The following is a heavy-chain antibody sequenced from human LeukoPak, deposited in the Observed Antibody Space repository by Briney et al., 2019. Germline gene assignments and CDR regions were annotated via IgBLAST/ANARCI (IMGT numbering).Heavy chain of an antibody. V-gene: IGHV3-30*04. D-gene: IGHD3-22*01. CDR3: AKSIYYYDNSGYD. Sequence: GRSLRLSCAASGFTFSSYAVHWVRQAPGKGLEWVAVISYDGSHKYYADSVKGRFTISRDNSKNTLYLQVNSLRAEDTAVYYCAKSIYYYDNSGYDWGQGTLVTVSS. J-gene: IGHJ4*02. CDR2: ISYDGSHK. CDR1: GFTFSSYA.